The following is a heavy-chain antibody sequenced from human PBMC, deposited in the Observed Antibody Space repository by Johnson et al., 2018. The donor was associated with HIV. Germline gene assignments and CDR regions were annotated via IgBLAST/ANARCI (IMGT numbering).Heavy chain of an antibody. D-gene: IGHD2-15*01. CDR1: GFTFSSYG. Sequence: QVQLVESGGGVVQPGRSLRLSCAASGFTFSSYGMHWVRQAPGKGLEWVAVMSYDGTSKFYADSVKGRFTISRDNSKNTLYLQMNSLRAEDTAVYYCSKDVLSLGYCSGGGCWEDAFDIWGQGTKVTVSS. CDR2: MSYDGTSK. V-gene: IGHV3-30*18. J-gene: IGHJ3*02. CDR3: SKDVLSLGYCSGGGCWEDAFDI.